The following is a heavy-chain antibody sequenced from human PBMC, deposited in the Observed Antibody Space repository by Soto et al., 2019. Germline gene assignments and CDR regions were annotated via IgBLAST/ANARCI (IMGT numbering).Heavy chain of an antibody. V-gene: IGHV3-11*05. CDR1: GFTFSAVY. J-gene: IGHJ4*02. Sequence: QVQLEESGGGLVKPGGSLRLSCAASGFTFSAVYMSWIRQAPNKGLEYISYISSSGTSANYADSVKGRFTISRDNAKNSLYXQMNSLRAEDTAVYYCARDRGAVTGQYFDYWGQGALVTVSS. CDR3: ARDRGAVTGQYFDY. D-gene: IGHD6-19*01. CDR2: ISSSGTSA.